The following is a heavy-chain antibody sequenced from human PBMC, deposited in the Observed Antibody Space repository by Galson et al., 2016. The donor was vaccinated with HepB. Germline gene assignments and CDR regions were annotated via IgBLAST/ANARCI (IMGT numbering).Heavy chain of an antibody. J-gene: IGHJ3*02. Sequence: SLRLSCAASGFTFSSYWMAWVRQAPGKGLEWVANINQDGSEKNYVDPVKGRFTISRDNAKNSLYLQMNSLRVEDTAVYYCAREGKGGFDIWGQGTMVTVSS. CDR1: GFTFSSYW. V-gene: IGHV3-7*01. CDR3: AREGKGGFDI. D-gene: IGHD2-15*01. CDR2: INQDGSEK.